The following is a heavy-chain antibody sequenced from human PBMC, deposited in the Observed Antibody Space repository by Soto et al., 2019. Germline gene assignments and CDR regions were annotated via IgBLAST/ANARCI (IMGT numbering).Heavy chain of an antibody. J-gene: IGHJ6*02. CDR1: GFTFSSYG. Sequence: PGGSLRLSCAASGFTFSSYGMHWVRQAPGKGLEWVAVIWYDGSNKYYADSVKGRFTISRDNSKNTLYLQMNSLRAEDTAVYYCARDGAGFLEWLLPYYGMDVWGQGTTVTVSS. D-gene: IGHD3-3*01. CDR3: ARDGAGFLEWLLPYYGMDV. CDR2: IWYDGSNK. V-gene: IGHV3-33*01.